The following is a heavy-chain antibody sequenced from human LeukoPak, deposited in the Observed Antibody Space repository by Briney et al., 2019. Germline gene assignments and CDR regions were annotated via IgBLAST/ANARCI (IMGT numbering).Heavy chain of an antibody. CDR2: MYYSGST. Sequence: SETLSLTCTVSGGSISSYQWSWIRQPPGKGLEWIGYMYYSGSTKYNPSLKSRVTISGDTSKNQFSLKLISVTAADAAVYYCAGHDYYGSGSYRWGQGVLVTVSS. J-gene: IGHJ5*02. CDR1: GGSISSYQ. CDR3: AGHDYYGSGSYR. V-gene: IGHV4-59*08. D-gene: IGHD3-10*01.